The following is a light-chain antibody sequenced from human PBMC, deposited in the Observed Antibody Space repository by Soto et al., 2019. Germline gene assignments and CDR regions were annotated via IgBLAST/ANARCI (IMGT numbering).Light chain of an antibody. CDR1: SSDVGGHNF. CDR3: ISYTTSSTYV. Sequence: QSALTQPASVSGSPGQSITISCTGTSSDVGGHNFVSWYQHHPGKAPKLMIFSVSNRPPGVSNRFSGSKSGNTASLTISGLQAEDEDDYYCISYTTSSTYVFGSGTKLTVL. V-gene: IGLV2-14*01. J-gene: IGLJ1*01. CDR2: SVS.